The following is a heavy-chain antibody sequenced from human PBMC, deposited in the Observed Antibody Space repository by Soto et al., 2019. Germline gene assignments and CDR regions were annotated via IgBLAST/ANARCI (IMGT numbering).Heavy chain of an antibody. V-gene: IGHV1-18*01. D-gene: IGHD3-3*01. CDR3: AREYFGVVTHAAGDYFDY. CDR2: ISAYNGNT. J-gene: IGHJ4*02. Sequence: VKVSCKASGYTFTSYGISWVRQAPGQGLEWMGWISAYNGNTNYAQKLQGRVTMTTDTSTSTAYMELRSLRSDDTAVYYCAREYFGVVTHAAGDYFDYWGQGTLVTVSS. CDR1: GYTFTSYG.